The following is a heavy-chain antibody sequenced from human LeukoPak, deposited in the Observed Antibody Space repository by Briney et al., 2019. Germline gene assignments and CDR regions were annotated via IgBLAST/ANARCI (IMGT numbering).Heavy chain of an antibody. Sequence: GGSLRLSCAASGLTFSSYTMSWVRQAPGKGLEWVSTITTSDGNTYYADSVKGRFTVSRDSSKNTLFLQMNSLRAEDTAVYYCAKDGGLWVSAHWGDSWGRGTLVTVSS. D-gene: IGHD7-27*01. CDR1: GLTFSSYT. CDR2: ITTSDGNT. V-gene: IGHV3-23*01. J-gene: IGHJ4*02. CDR3: AKDGGLWVSAHWGDS.